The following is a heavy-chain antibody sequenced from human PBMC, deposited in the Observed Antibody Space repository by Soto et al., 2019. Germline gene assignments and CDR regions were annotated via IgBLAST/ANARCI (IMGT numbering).Heavy chain of an antibody. V-gene: IGHV3-30-3*01. D-gene: IGHD1-1*01. CDR2: SSYNGNDN. Sequence: VGSLSLSCAASGVTLETYDMYWICHAPCKGLEWVAVSSYNGNDNYFADSVKGRFIIFRDNSKTTVTLQMNSLRLEDTAVYYCARDAQPRTYNEHYNYFDPWGQGTRVTVSS. CDR1: GVTLETYD. CDR3: ARDAQPRTYNEHYNYFDP. J-gene: IGHJ5*02.